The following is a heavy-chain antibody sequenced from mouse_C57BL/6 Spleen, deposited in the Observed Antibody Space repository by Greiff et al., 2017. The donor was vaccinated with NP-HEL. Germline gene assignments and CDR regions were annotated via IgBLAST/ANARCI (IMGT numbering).Heavy chain of an antibody. CDR3: ARSYLRYLDV. V-gene: IGHV5-17*01. Sequence: EVKLVESGGGLVKPGGSLKLSCAASGFTFSDYGMHWVRQAPEKGLEWVAYISSGRSTIYYADTVKGRFTISRDNAKNTLFLHMTSLRSEDTAMYYCARSYLRYLDVWGTGTTVTVSS. CDR2: ISSGRSTI. CDR1: GFTFSDYG. D-gene: IGHD5-5*01. J-gene: IGHJ1*03.